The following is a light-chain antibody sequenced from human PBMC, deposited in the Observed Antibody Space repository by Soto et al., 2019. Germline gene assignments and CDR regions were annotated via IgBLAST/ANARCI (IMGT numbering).Light chain of an antibody. V-gene: IGLV3-21*04. CDR1: NIGSKS. CDR3: QVWDSSRDHVE. Sequence: SYELTQPPSVSVAPGKTARITCGGNNIGSKSVHWYQQKPGQAPVLVIYYDNDRPSGIPVRFSGSNSGNTATLTISSVEAGDEADYYCQVWDSSRDHVELGGGTKLTVL. J-gene: IGLJ2*01. CDR2: YDN.